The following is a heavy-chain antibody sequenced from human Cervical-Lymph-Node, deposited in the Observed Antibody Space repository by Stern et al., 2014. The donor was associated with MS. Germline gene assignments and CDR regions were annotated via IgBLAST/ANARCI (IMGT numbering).Heavy chain of an antibody. J-gene: IGHJ4*02. D-gene: IGHD3-9*01. Sequence: VQLVESGGGVVQPGRSLRLSCEASGFIFTNYGMPWVRQAPGKGLDWVAVISDDGSVKYYSASAKGRFAISRDNSKQTVHLQMNSLAPEDTGLYYCAKAKRGYFGHIDFWGQGTLVSVSS. CDR1: GFIFTNYG. CDR2: ISDDGSVK. CDR3: AKAKRGYFGHIDF. V-gene: IGHV3-30*18.